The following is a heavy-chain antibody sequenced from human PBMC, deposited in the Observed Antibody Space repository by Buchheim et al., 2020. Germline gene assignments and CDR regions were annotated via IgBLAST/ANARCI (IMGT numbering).Heavy chain of an antibody. J-gene: IGHJ6*02. CDR1: GYTFTSYY. CDR3: ARDRGDFWSGATMDV. D-gene: IGHD3-3*01. V-gene: IGHV1-46*01. CDR2: INPSGGTT. Sequence: QVQLVQSGAEVKKPGASVKVSCKASGYTFTSYYMHWVRQAPGQGLEWMGIINPSGGTTSYAQKFQGRVTMTRDTSTSTVYMELSSLRSDDTAVYYCARDRGDFWSGATMDVWGQGTT.